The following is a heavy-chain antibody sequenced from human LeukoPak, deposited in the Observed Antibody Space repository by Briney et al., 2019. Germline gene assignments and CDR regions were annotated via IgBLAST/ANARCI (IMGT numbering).Heavy chain of an antibody. V-gene: IGHV1-2*06. CDR3: ASDRLIDYYCSGNSLGFGDF. Sequence: ASVKVSCKASGYTFTRYYMHWVRQAPGQGREWMDRINPISGGTNYEQKFQGRATMTKDTSISTAYMELSRLRTDDTAVYYCASDRLIDYYCSGNSLGFGDFCGQGNLVTVSS. CDR2: INPISGGT. J-gene: IGHJ4*02. CDR1: GYTFTRYY. D-gene: IGHD3-10*01.